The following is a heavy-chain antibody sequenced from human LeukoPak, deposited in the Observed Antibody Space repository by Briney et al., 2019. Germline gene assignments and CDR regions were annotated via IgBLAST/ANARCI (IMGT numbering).Heavy chain of an antibody. D-gene: IGHD4-23*01. Sequence: GGSLRLSCAASGFTFSRYAMSWDRQAPGKGLEWVSVISGGGGNTNYADSVKGRFTISRDNSKNTLYLQMNSLRAEDTAVYYCAKDYGGNPFDYWGQGTLVTVSS. CDR3: AKDYGGNPFDY. V-gene: IGHV3-23*01. CDR1: GFTFSRYA. J-gene: IGHJ4*02. CDR2: ISGGGGNT.